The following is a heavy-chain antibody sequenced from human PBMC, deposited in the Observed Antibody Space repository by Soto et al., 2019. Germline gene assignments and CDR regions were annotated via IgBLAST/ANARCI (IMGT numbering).Heavy chain of an antibody. CDR3: AIERRSSLVVYCYGMDV. J-gene: IGHJ6*02. Sequence: ASVKVSCQASGYTFTSYGISWVRQAPGQGLEWVGWISAYNGHPKYAQKLQGRVTTTTDTSTSTAYMELRSLRSDDTAVYYCAIERRSSLVVYCYGMDVWGQGTTVTVSS. D-gene: IGHD2-21*01. CDR1: GYTFTSYG. CDR2: ISAYNGHP. V-gene: IGHV1-18*01.